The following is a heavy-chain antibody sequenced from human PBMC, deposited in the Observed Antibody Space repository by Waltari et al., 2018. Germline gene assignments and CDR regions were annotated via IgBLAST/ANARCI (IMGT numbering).Heavy chain of an antibody. J-gene: IGHJ3*02. D-gene: IGHD3-10*01. V-gene: IGHV1-69*12. Sequence: QVQLVQSGAEVKKPGSSMKVSCKASGGTYSSYGINWVRQAPGQGLEWMGGIHPIVRTSNSEQKFQRRVTLIADDSTGTAYMELSSLTSQDTAVYYCAKTGKGDAFDIWGQGTMVTVSS. CDR1: GGTYSSYG. CDR2: IHPIVRTS. CDR3: AKTGKGDAFDI.